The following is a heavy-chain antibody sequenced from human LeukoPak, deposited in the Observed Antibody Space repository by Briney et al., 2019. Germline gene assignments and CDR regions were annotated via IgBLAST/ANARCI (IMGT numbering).Heavy chain of an antibody. CDR1: GGSISSYY. CDR3: ARWDSSAWFYGF. V-gene: IGHV4-59*08. CDR2: IYYSGLT. D-gene: IGHD6-19*01. Sequence: PSETLSLTCTVSGGSISSYYWSWIRQPPGKALEWIAYIYYSGLTNYNPSLKSRVTISVDTSKNQFSLKLSSVTAADTAVYYCARWDSSAWFYGFWGQGTLVTVSS. J-gene: IGHJ4*02.